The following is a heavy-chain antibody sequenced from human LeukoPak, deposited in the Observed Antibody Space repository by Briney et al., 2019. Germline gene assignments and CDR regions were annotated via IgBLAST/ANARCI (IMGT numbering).Heavy chain of an antibody. Sequence: GGSLRLSCAASGFTFRSYGMHWVRQAPGKGLEWVAFIRSVGSNKYYADSVKGRFTISRDNSKNTLYLQMNSLRAEDTAVYYCAAEEGYLTNSGNYKGVDYWGQGTLVTVSS. J-gene: IGHJ4*02. D-gene: IGHD1-26*01. V-gene: IGHV3-30*02. CDR2: IRSVGSNK. CDR3: AAEEGYLTNSGNYKGVDY. CDR1: GFTFRSYG.